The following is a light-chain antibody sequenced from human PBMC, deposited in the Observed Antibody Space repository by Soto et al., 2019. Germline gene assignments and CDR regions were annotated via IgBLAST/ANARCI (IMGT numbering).Light chain of an antibody. CDR3: QQYNNWHPVT. J-gene: IGKJ1*01. Sequence: EILITQSPATLSVSPGERATLSCRASQSVSSNLAWYQQKPGQAPRLLIYGASTRANGIPARFSGSGSGTEFTLTISSLQSEDFASYYCQQYNNWHPVTFGQGTKVDIK. CDR2: GAS. V-gene: IGKV3-15*01. CDR1: QSVSSN.